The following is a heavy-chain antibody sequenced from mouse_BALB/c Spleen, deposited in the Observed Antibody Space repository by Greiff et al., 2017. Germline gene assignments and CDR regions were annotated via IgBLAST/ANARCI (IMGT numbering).Heavy chain of an antibody. D-gene: IGHD2-1*01. CDR1: GDSITSGY. CDR3: ARIYYGNYGWYFDV. Sequence: EVKVVESGPSLVKPSQTLSLTCSVTGDSITSGYWNWIRKFPGNKLEYMGYISYSGSTYYNPSLKSRISITRDTSKNQYYLQLNSVTTEDTATYYCARIYYGNYGWYFDVWGAGTTVTVSS. V-gene: IGHV3-8*02. J-gene: IGHJ1*01. CDR2: ISYSGST.